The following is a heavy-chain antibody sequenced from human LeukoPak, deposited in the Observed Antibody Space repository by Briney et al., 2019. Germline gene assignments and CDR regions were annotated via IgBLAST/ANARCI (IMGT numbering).Heavy chain of an antibody. CDR3: AKNGGDSYGTGHFDC. CDR2: IGGSGANT. J-gene: IGHJ4*02. Sequence: GGSLRLSCAPSGFTFVDYGLSWVRHAPGQGLEWVPAIGGSGANTYYADSVKGRFTISRDNSKNTLYLQMDSLRADHTAVYYCAKNGGDSYGTGHFDCWGQGTLVTVSS. CDR1: GFTFVDYG. D-gene: IGHD3-10*01. V-gene: IGHV3-23*01.